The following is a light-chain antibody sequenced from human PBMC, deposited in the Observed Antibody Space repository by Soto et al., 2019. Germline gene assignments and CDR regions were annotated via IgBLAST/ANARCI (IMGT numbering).Light chain of an antibody. V-gene: IGKV3D-15*01. CDR1: QSVSSSY. CDR3: QEYNNWPV. J-gene: IGKJ1*01. CDR2: GAS. Sequence: ELVLTRSPGTRSWSPVEGATLSCRASQSVSSSYLAWYQQKPGQAPRLLIYGASSRATGIPDRFSGSGSGTEFTLTISSLHSDDFAVYLCQEYNNWPVFGQGTKVDIK.